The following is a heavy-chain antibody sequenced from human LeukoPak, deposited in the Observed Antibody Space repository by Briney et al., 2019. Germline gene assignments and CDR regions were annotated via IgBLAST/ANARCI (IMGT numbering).Heavy chain of an antibody. V-gene: IGHV4-59*08. Sequence: SETLSLTCTVSGVSISSYYWSWIRQPPGKGLEWIGYIYYSGSTNYNPSLKSRVTISVDTSKNQFSLKLSSVTAADTAVYYCARLERITMIVVDAFDIWGQGTMVTVSS. J-gene: IGHJ3*02. CDR3: ARLERITMIVVDAFDI. D-gene: IGHD3-22*01. CDR2: IYYSGST. CDR1: GVSISSYY.